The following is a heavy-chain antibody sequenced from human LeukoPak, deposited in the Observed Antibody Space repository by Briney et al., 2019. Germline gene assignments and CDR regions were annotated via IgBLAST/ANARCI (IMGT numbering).Heavy chain of an antibody. J-gene: IGHJ4*02. CDR3: AKDIAARPYYFDY. CDR1: GFTFSSYE. Sequence: GGSLRLSCAASGFTFSSYEMNWVRQAPGKGLEWVSYISSYGSTIYYADSVKGRFTISRDNAKNSLYLQMNSLRAEDMALYYCAKDIAARPYYFDYWGQGTLVTVSS. V-gene: IGHV3-48*03. CDR2: ISSYGSTI. D-gene: IGHD6-6*01.